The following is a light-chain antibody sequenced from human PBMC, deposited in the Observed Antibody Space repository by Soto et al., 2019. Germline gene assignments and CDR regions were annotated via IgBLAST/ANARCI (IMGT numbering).Light chain of an antibody. CDR3: QQYGSSPFT. CDR1: QSVSSSY. CDR2: GAS. J-gene: IGKJ3*01. Sequence: EIVLTQSPGTLSLSPGERATLSCRASQSVSSSYLAWYQQKAGQAPRLLIYGASSRATGIPDRFSGSGSGTDFTLTISRLEPEDFAVYYCQQYGSSPFTFGPGTKVDIQ. V-gene: IGKV3-20*01.